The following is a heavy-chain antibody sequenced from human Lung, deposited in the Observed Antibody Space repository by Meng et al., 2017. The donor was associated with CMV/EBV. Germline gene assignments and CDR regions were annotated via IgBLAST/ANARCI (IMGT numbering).Heavy chain of an antibody. Sequence: HLQESGPGLVKASPTLSLTCTVSGGSITGGDYYWSWIRQPPGKGLEWIGCVYYTGGTYDNPSLKSRLSMSVDTSNNQFFLNLTSVTAADTAFYFCARGSNTAMAYFDSWGLGTLVTVSS. CDR2: VYYTGGT. CDR1: GGSITGGDYY. V-gene: IGHV4-30-4*01. CDR3: ARGSNTAMAYFDS. J-gene: IGHJ4*02. D-gene: IGHD5-18*01.